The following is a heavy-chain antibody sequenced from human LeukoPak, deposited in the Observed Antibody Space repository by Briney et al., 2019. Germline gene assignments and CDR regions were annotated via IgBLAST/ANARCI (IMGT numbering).Heavy chain of an antibody. CDR3: AKVHRGVGVIRDAFDI. CDR1: GFSFDDYA. Sequence: GGSLRLSCAASGFSFDDYAMHWVRHAPGKGLEWVSGISWNSGNIGYADSVKGRFTISRDNAKNSLYLQMNSLRAEDTALYYCAKVHRGVGVIRDAFDIWGQGTMVTVSS. J-gene: IGHJ3*02. CDR2: ISWNSGNI. V-gene: IGHV3-9*01. D-gene: IGHD3-10*01.